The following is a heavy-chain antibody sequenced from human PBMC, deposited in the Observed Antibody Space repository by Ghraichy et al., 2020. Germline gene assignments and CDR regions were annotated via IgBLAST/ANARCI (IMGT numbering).Heavy chain of an antibody. CDR2: IYDGGNT. D-gene: IGHD3-10*01. J-gene: IGHJ6*02. CDR1: GGSFDIYY. CDR3: ARVLGSGIYGMDV. Sequence: ETLSLTCTVSGGSFDIYYWTWIRQPAGKGLEWIGRIYDGGNTKYNPSLESRVTMSLDWSKRQFSLRLSSVTAADTAVYYCARVLGSGIYGMDVWGQGTTVTVSS. V-gene: IGHV4-4*07.